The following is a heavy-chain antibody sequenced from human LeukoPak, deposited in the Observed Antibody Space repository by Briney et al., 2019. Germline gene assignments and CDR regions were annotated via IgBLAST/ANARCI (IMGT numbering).Heavy chain of an antibody. CDR2: IYYSGST. D-gene: IGHD3-22*01. CDR3: ARRSSSSGYFQH. CDR1: GGSISSYY. V-gene: IGHV4-59*01. J-gene: IGHJ1*01. Sequence: SETLSLTCTVSGGSISSYYWSWIRQPPGTGLEWIGYIYYSGSTNYNPSIQSRVTISVDTSKNQFSLKLSSVTAADTAVYYCARRSSSSGYFQHWGQGTLVTVSS.